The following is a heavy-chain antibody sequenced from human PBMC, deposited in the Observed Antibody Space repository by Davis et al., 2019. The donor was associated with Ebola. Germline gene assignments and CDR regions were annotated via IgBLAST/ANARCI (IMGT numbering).Heavy chain of an antibody. J-gene: IGHJ6*02. D-gene: IGHD1-14*01. V-gene: IGHV5-51*01. CDR1: GFRFSSHW. CDR2: IYPGDSDT. CDR3: ARLPHHTTPSYGMDV. Sequence: GESLKISCKDSGFRFSSHWIAWVRQMPGKGLEWMGIIYPGDSDTRYSPSFEGQVTISVDKSITTAYLQWSSLKASDTAMYYCARLPHHTTPSYGMDVWAKGPRSPSP.